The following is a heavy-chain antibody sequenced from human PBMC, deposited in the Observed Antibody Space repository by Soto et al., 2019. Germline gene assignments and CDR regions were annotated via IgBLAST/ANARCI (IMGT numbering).Heavy chain of an antibody. CDR3: ARASSCCDSSGSLVFDY. Sequence: ASVKVSCKASGYTFTGYYMHWVRQAPGQGLEWMGWINPNSGGTSYVQKFQGWVTMTRDTSISTAYIELSRLRSDDTAVYYCARASSCCDSSGSLVFDYCGQGSLVTVSA. CDR1: GYTFTGYY. J-gene: IGHJ4*02. D-gene: IGHD3-22*01. V-gene: IGHV1-2*04. CDR2: INPNSGGT.